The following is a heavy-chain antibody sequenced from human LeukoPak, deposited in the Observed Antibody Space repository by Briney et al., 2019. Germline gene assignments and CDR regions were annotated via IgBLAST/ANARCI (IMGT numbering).Heavy chain of an antibody. CDR2: ISSSSSYI. V-gene: IGHV3-21*04. CDR1: GFTFSSYS. D-gene: IGHD4-17*01. CDR3: AKDRSAVTTGSTSDY. J-gene: IGHJ4*02. Sequence: GGSLRLSCAASGFTFSSYSMNWVRQAPGKGLEWVSSISSSSSYIYYADSVKGRFTISRDNAKNSLYLQMNSLRAEDTAVYYCAKDRSAVTTGSTSDYWGQGTLVTVSS.